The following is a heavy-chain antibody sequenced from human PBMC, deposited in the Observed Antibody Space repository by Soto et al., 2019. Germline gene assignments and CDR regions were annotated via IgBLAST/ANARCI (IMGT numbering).Heavy chain of an antibody. V-gene: IGHV5-10-1*01. CDR1: GYSFTSYW. CDR3: ARLFEGYCSGGSCHTPDSIHYYYGTDV. D-gene: IGHD2-15*01. CDR2: IDPSDSYT. Sequence: GESLNISCKGSGYSFTSYWISWVRQMPGKGLEWMGRIDPSDSYTNYSPSFQGHVTISADKSISTAYLQWSSLKASDTAMYYCARLFEGYCSGGSCHTPDSIHYYYGTDVWGQGTNVTVSS. J-gene: IGHJ6*02.